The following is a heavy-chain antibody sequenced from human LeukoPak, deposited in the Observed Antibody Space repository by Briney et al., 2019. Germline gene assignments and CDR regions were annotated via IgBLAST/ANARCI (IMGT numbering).Heavy chain of an antibody. CDR1: GYTFSGYY. CDR2: ISPSGAIT. Sequence: ASVKVSCKASGYTFSGYYIHWVRQAPGQGLEWMGIISPSGAITSYAQKFQGRVTMTSDMSTRTVYMELSSLRSEDTAVYYCARVRDGYNDAYDIWGQGTMVTVSS. CDR3: ARVRDGYNDAYDI. V-gene: IGHV1-46*01. J-gene: IGHJ3*02. D-gene: IGHD5-24*01.